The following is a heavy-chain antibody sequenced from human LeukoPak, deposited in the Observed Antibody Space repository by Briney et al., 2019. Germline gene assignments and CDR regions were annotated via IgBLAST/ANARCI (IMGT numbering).Heavy chain of an antibody. V-gene: IGHV4-34*01. CDR3: ARGAHVLRYFDWSAGVTEYFQH. Sequence: PSETLSLTCAVYGGSFSGYYWSSMRQPPGKGLEWIGEISHSGSTNYNPSLESRVTISVDTSKDQFSLKLSSVTAADTAVYYCARGAHVLRYFDWSAGVTEYFQHWGQGTLVTVSS. J-gene: IGHJ1*01. D-gene: IGHD3-9*01. CDR1: GGSFSGYY. CDR2: ISHSGST.